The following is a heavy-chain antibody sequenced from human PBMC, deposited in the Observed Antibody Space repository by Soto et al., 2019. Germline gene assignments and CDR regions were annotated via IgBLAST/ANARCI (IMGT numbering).Heavy chain of an antibody. J-gene: IGHJ4*02. CDR3: ARGSPQYRSSYFDY. Sequence: QVQLVQSGTEVKEPGASVKVSCKASGYTFTHLGINWVRQAPGQGLEWLGGIDTYNGDTNYAPKLLGRVTLTADTSTSTAYMELRSLRSDDTAVFYCARGSPQYRSSYFDYWGQGTLVTV. V-gene: IGHV1-18*04. CDR2: IDTYNGDT. D-gene: IGHD6-6*01. CDR1: GYTFTHLG.